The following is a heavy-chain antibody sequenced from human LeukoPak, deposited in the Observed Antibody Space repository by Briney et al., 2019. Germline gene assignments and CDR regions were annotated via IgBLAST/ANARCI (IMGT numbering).Heavy chain of an antibody. J-gene: IGHJ6*03. V-gene: IGHV3-20*04. D-gene: IGHD4-17*01. CDR2: INWNGDSR. CDR3: ARAPRPYGAGYMDV. CDR1: GFKFDDYG. Sequence: GGSLRLSCTASGFKFDDYGMTWVRQAPGKGLEWVSDINWNGDSRGYAHSVRGRFTIYRDNSKNSLYLQMNSLRAEDTAVYYCARAPRPYGAGYMDVWGKGTTVTISS.